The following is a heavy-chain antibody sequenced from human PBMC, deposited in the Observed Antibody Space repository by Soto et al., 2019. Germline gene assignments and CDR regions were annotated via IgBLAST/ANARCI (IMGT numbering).Heavy chain of an antibody. CDR2: ISDDGSQK. CDR3: ARDPGQDEAIDY. J-gene: IGHJ4*02. CDR1: EYTFSSNA. V-gene: IGHV3-30-3*01. Sequence: GGSLRLSCAASEYTFSSNAVHWVRQAPGKGLEWVAVISDDGSQKYYADSVKGRFTISRDNSKNTLYLQMDSLRLEDTAVYYCARDPGQDEAIDYCGQGTLVTVSS.